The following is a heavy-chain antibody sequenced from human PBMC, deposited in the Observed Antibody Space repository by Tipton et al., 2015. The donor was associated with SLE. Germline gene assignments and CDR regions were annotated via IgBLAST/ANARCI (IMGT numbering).Heavy chain of an antibody. Sequence: QSGAEVKKPGASVKVSCKASGYTFTSYGISWVRQAPGQGLEWMGRISAYNGNTNFAQKLQGRVTMTTDTSTSTAYMELNSLRSDDTAVYYCARDDDGDFSFYYGMDVWGQGTTVTVSS. CDR2: ISAYNGNT. J-gene: IGHJ6*02. D-gene: IGHD4-17*01. V-gene: IGHV1-18*01. CDR3: ARDDDGDFSFYYGMDV. CDR1: GYTFTSYG.